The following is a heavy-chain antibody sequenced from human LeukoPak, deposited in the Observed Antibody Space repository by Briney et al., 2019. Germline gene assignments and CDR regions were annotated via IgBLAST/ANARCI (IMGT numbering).Heavy chain of an antibody. Sequence: PGGSLRLSCVASGFSLSTFAMSRVRQSPEKGLEWVSAICASDGYTYHADSVKGRFTMSRDISRNTVYLQMNSLRVDDTAVYFCARAPVVSCRGAFCYPLDYWGHGILITVSS. D-gene: IGHD2-15*01. J-gene: IGHJ4*01. CDR2: ICASDGYT. CDR3: ARAPVVSCRGAFCYPLDY. CDR1: GFSLSTFA. V-gene: IGHV3-23*01.